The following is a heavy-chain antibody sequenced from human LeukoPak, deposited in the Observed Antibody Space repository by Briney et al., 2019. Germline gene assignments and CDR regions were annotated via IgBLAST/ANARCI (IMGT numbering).Heavy chain of an antibody. V-gene: IGHV4-59*01. CDR1: GGSISSYC. D-gene: IGHD5-12*01. J-gene: IGHJ4*02. CDR2: IYYSGST. CDR3: ARVKNSGYDQYYFDY. Sequence: KPSETLSLTCTVSGGSISSYCWSWIRQPPGKGLEWIGYIYYSGSTNYNPSLKSRVTISVDTSKNQFSLKLSSVTAADTAVYYCARVKNSGYDQYYFDYWGQGTLVTVSS.